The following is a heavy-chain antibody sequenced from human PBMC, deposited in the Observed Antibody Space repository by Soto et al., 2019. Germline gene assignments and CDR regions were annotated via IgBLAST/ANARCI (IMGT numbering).Heavy chain of an antibody. J-gene: IGHJ6*02. CDR3: VRSATAGDYYYYGMDV. CDR1: GYTFSSYG. CDR2: ISVYNGNT. Sequence: ASVKVSCKTSGYTFSSYGISWVRQAPGQGLEWMGWISVYNGNTNYAQKFQGRVTLTTDTSTSTAYMELTSLRFDDTAVYYCVRSATAGDYYYYGMDVWG. D-gene: IGHD6-25*01. V-gene: IGHV1-18*01.